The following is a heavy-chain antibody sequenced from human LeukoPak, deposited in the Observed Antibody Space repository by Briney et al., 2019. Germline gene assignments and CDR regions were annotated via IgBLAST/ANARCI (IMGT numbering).Heavy chain of an antibody. J-gene: IGHJ5*02. V-gene: IGHV3-23*01. CDR3: AKGAEIDL. Sequence: GGSLRLSCATSGFTFTNYAMNWVRQAPARGLEWVSAVTGPGDTTYYADSVKGRFFMSREDSKTTVYLQMNSLRAEDTAIYYCAKGAEIDLWGQGTLVTVSS. D-gene: IGHD3-16*01. CDR2: VTGPGDTT. CDR1: GFTFTNYA.